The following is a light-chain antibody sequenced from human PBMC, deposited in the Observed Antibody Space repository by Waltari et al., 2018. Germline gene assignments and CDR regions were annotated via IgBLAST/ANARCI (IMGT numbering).Light chain of an antibody. J-gene: IGKJ2*03. Sequence: DIQMTQSPSSLSASVGDRVNITCRASQGINNWLAWYQQKPGKAPKLLIYRASNLETGVPSRFSGSGSGTDFTLIISSLQPEDIATYYCQQHDNSPYSFGQGTKVEIK. CDR1: QGINNW. CDR2: RAS. V-gene: IGKV1-33*01. CDR3: QQHDNSPYS.